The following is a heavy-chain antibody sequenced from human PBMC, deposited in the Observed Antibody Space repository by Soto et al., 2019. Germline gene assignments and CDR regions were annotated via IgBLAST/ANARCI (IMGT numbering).Heavy chain of an antibody. D-gene: IGHD2-21*02. J-gene: IGHJ4*02. Sequence: GGSLRLSCAASGFNVNSDYMNWVRQTPGKGLEWVASIYSGETTYYADSVRGRFTISSDKSKNTLYFQLSSLRIEDTAVYYCTRDGRGLGRLSLFEYWGQGGLVTVSS. CDR2: IYSGETT. CDR1: GFNVNSDY. V-gene: IGHV3-53*01. CDR3: TRDGRGLGRLSLFEY.